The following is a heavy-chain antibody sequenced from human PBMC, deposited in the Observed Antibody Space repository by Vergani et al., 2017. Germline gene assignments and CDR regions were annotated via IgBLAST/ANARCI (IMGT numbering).Heavy chain of an antibody. Sequence: QLHLQESGPGLVKPSETLSLTCTVSGGSISSSSYYWGWIRQPPGKGLEWIGIIYYSGSTYYNPSLKSRVTISVDTSKNQFSLKLSSVTAADTAVYYCARSWQLDYWGQGTLVTVSS. CDR3: ARSWQLDY. J-gene: IGHJ4*02. V-gene: IGHV4-39*01. CDR1: GGSISSSSYY. D-gene: IGHD6-13*01. CDR2: IYYSGST.